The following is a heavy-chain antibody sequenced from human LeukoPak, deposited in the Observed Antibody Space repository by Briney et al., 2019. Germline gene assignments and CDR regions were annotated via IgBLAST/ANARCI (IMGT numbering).Heavy chain of an antibody. CDR1: GFTFSSYA. J-gene: IGHJ4*02. Sequence: GGSLRLSCDASGFTFSSYAMHWLRQAPGKGLEYVSSITSNGGTTYYADSVKGRFTISRDDSKNTLYLQMGSPRAEDMAVYYCARDLTGTGDYWGQGTLVTVSS. V-gene: IGHV3-64*02. CDR3: ARDLTGTGDY. D-gene: IGHD1-20*01. CDR2: ITSNGGTT.